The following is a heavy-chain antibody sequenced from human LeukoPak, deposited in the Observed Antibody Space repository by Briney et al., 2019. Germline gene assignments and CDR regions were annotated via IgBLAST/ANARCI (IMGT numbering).Heavy chain of an antibody. CDR2: ISDSGGRT. V-gene: IGHV3-23*01. D-gene: IGHD3-22*01. Sequence: GGSLRLSCAVSGITLSNYGMSWVRQAPGKGLEWVAGISDSGGRTNYADSVKGRFTISRDNPKNTLYLQMNSLRAEDTAIYFCAKRGVVIRVILVGFHKEANYFDSWGQGALVTVSS. CDR1: GITLSNYG. J-gene: IGHJ4*02. CDR3: AKRGVVIRVILVGFHKEANYFDS.